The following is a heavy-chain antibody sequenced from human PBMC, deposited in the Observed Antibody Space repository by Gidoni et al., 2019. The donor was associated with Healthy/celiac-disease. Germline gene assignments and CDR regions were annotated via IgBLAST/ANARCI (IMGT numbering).Heavy chain of an antibody. CDR2: IYYSGST. V-gene: IGHV4-39*01. J-gene: IGHJ5*02. CDR1: GGSISSSSYY. D-gene: IGHD4-4*01. CDR3: ASTVYSNLGWFDP. Sequence: QLQLQESGPGLVKPSATLSLTCTVSGGSISSSSYYWGWIRQPPGKGLEWIGSIYYSGSTYYNPSLKSRVTISVDTSKNQFSLKLSSVTAADTAVYYCASTVYSNLGWFDPWGQGTLVTVSS.